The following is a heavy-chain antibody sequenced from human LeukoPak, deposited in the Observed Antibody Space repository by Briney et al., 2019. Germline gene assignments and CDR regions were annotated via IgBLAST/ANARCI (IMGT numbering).Heavy chain of an antibody. CDR2: INPNSGGT. CDR3: ARSWDTVADAFDI. CDR1: GYTFTGYY. V-gene: IGHV1-2*02. J-gene: IGHJ3*02. D-gene: IGHD4-17*01. Sequence: ASVKVSCKASGYTFTGYYMHWVRQAPGQGLEWMGWINPNSGGTNYAQKFQGRVTMTRDTSISTAYMELSRLRSDDTAVYYCARSWDTVADAFDIWGQGTMVTASS.